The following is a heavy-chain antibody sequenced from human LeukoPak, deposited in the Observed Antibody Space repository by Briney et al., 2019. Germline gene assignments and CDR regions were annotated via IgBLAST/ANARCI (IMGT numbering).Heavy chain of an antibody. V-gene: IGHV3-23*01. D-gene: IGHD3-9*01. Sequence: GGSLRLSCAASGFTFSSYGMSWVRQAPGKGLEWVSGISGSGGSTFSADSVKGRFTISRDNSKNTLSLQMNSLRADDTAVYYCAKEVDHRPTIIDYWGQGVLVTVSS. CDR2: ISGSGGST. CDR1: GFTFSSYG. CDR3: AKEVDHRPTIIDY. J-gene: IGHJ4*02.